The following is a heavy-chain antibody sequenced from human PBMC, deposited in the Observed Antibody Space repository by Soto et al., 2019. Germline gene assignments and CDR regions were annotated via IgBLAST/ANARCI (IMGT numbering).Heavy chain of an antibody. V-gene: IGHV3-72*01. CDR1: GFTFSDHY. D-gene: IGHD1-1*01. CDR3: ARDSGTSGYGAFNI. CDR2: TRNKANSYTT. Sequence: GGSLRLSCVASGFTFSDHYMDWVRQAPGKGLEWVGRTRNKANSYTTEYAAFGKGRFTISRDDSKNSLYLQMNSLKTEDTAVYYCARDSGTSGYGAFNIWGQGTMVTVSS. J-gene: IGHJ3*02.